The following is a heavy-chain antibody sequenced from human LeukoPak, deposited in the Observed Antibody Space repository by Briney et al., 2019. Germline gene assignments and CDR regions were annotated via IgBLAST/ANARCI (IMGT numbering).Heavy chain of an antibody. V-gene: IGHV1-24*01. J-gene: IGHJ6*03. CDR2: FDPEDGET. Sequence: ASVKVSCKVSGYTLTELSMHWVRQAPGKGLEWMGGFDPEDGETIYAQKFQGRVTMTEDTSTDTAYMELSSLRSEDTAVYYCATGDPYYYESSGYYRLRYYYYYMDVWGKGTTVTVSS. CDR1: GYTLTELS. CDR3: ATGDPYYYESSGYYRLRYYYYYMDV. D-gene: IGHD3-22*01.